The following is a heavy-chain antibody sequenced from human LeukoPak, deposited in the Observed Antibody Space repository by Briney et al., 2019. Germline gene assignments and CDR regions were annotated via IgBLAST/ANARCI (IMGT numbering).Heavy chain of an antibody. CDR2: ISYDGTNK. J-gene: IGHJ4*02. D-gene: IGHD2-2*02. V-gene: IGHV3-30-3*01. CDR1: GFTFSSYA. CDR3: ARDPLYTNSPPSYFDY. Sequence: GGSLRLSCAASGFTFSSYAMNWVRQAPGKGLEWVAIISYDGTNKDYADSVKGRFTISRDNSRNTLYLQMNSLSAEDTAVYYCARDPLYTNSPPSYFDYWGQGTLVTVSS.